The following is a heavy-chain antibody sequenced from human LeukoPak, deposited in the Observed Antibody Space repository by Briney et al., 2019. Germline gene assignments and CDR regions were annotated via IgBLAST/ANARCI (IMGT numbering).Heavy chain of an antibody. D-gene: IGHD1-26*01. CDR3: ARDPSWEGY. V-gene: IGHV4-34*01. CDR1: GGSISSYY. CDR2: INHSGST. Sequence: SETLSLTCTVSGGSISSYYWGWLRQPPGKGLEWIGEINHSGSTNYNPSLKSRVTISVDTSKNQFSLKLSSVTAADTAVYYCARDPSWEGYWGQGTLVTVSS. J-gene: IGHJ4*02.